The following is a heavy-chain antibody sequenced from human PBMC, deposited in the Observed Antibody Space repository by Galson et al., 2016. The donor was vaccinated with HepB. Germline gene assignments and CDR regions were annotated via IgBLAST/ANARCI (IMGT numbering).Heavy chain of an antibody. CDR3: ARLSLVVGGTIDC. V-gene: IGHV3-23*01. CDR2: MSGSGGTT. Sequence: SLRLSCAASGLTFSSYGMSWVRQAPGKGLEWVSTMSGSGGTTYYADSVKGRFTISRDNSKNTVFLQMNSLRAEDTAVYYCARLSLVVGGTIDCWGQGTLVTVSS. CDR1: GLTFSSYG. J-gene: IGHJ4*02. D-gene: IGHD2-15*01.